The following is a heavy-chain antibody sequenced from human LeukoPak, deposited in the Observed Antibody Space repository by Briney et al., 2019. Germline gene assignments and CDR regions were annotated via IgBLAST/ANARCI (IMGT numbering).Heavy chain of an antibody. V-gene: IGHV3-30*03. CDR3: AREDVFPDY. CDR1: GFTFSSYG. J-gene: IGHJ4*02. CDR2: ISYDGSNK. Sequence: PGGSLRLSCAASGFTFSSYGMHWVRQAPGKGLEWVAVISYDGSNKYYADSVKGRFTISRDNSKNTLYRQMNSLRAEDTAVYYCAREDVFPDYWGQGTLVTVSS. D-gene: IGHD3-10*02.